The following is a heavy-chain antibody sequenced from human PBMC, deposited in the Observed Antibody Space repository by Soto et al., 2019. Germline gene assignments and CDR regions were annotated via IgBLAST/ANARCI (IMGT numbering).Heavy chain of an antibody. D-gene: IGHD3-22*01. J-gene: IGHJ4*02. Sequence: TLSLTCAVYGGSFSDYSWTWIRQPPGKGLEWIGEINDSGSTNYTPSLERRVTISRDTSKNRFSLKLSSVTAADTAVYYCARGSHKLHSYDSSGFYHYVDYWGQGSLVTVS. V-gene: IGHV4-34*01. CDR2: INDSGST. CDR3: ARGSHKLHSYDSSGFYHYVDY. CDR1: GGSFSDYS.